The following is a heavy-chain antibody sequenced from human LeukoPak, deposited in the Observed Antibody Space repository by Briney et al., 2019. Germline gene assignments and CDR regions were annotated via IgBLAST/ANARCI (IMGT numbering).Heavy chain of an antibody. CDR2: IYYSGST. J-gene: IGHJ4*02. CDR1: GGSISSYY. CDR3: ARVTGYRIEDYFDY. D-gene: IGHD6-13*01. V-gene: IGHV4-59*01. Sequence: SETLSLTCTVSGGSISSYYWGWIRQPPGKGLEWIGYIYYSGSTNYNPSLKSRVTISVETSKNEFSLKLRSVTAADTAVYYCARVTGYRIEDYFDYWGQGTLVTVSS.